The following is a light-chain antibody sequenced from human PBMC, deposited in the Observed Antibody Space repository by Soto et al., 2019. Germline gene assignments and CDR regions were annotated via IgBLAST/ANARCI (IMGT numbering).Light chain of an antibody. CDR3: QQYGSSPIT. V-gene: IGKV3-20*01. CDR2: TAS. J-gene: IGKJ5*01. CDR1: QSVTSNY. Sequence: EIVLTQPPGTLSLSPGERATLSCRASQSVTSNYLAWYQQKSGQAPRLLIYTASSRATGIPDRFSGSGSGTDFTLTISRLEPEDFAVYFCQQYGSSPITFGQGTRLEI.